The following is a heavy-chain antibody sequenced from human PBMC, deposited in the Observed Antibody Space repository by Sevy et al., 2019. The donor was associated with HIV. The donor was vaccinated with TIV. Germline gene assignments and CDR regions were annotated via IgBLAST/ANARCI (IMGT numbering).Heavy chain of an antibody. V-gene: IGHV1-2*06. CDR1: GYTFTDYY. CDR3: ARRYDFWSGYYGFDY. CDR2: INPNSGGT. J-gene: IGHJ4*02. Sequence: ASVKVSRKTSGYTFTDYYMHWVRQAPGQGLEWMGRINPNSGGTNYPQKSEGRVTMTRDTSISTAYMELNRLTSDDTAVYYCARRYDFWSGYYGFDYWGQGTLVTVSS. D-gene: IGHD3-3*01.